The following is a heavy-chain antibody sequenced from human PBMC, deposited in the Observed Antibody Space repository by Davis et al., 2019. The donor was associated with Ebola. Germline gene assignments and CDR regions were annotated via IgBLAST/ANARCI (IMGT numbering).Heavy chain of an antibody. CDR3: ARGGVPAAIPDYYYYYGMDV. J-gene: IGHJ6*02. Sequence: PGGSLRLSCAASGFTFSSYGMHWVRQAPGKGLEWVAVISYDGSNKYYADSVKGRFTISRDNAKNTLYLQMDSLRAEDTAVYYCARGGVPAAIPDYYYYYGMDVWGQGTTVTVSS. V-gene: IGHV3-30*03. CDR1: GFTFSSYG. CDR2: ISYDGSNK. D-gene: IGHD2-2*02.